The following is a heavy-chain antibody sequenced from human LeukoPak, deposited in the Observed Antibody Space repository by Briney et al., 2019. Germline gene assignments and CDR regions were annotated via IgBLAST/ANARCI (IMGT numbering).Heavy chain of an antibody. J-gene: IGHJ4*02. D-gene: IGHD4-17*01. CDR2: MNPNSGNT. Sequence: ASVKVSCKASGYTFTSYDINWVRQATGQGLEWMGWMNPNSGNTGYAQKFQGRVTMTRNTSISTAYMELSSLRSEDTAVYYCARNSVTTRYFDYWGQGILVTVSS. CDR3: ARNSVTTRYFDY. CDR1: GYTFTSYD. V-gene: IGHV1-8*01.